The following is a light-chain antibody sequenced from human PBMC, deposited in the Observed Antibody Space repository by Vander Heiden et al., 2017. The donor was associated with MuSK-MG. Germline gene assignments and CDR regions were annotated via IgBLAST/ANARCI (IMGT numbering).Light chain of an antibody. CDR2: KAS. J-gene: IGKJ1*01. CDR3: QHECVYART. Sequence: DIQMTQSPSTLSASVGDRVTITCRASQSVSSWLAWYQQKPGKAPKLLIYKASSLERGVPSRFSASGSGTEFTLTISIRQPDDFATYYCQHECVYARTFGSGAMVGIK. CDR1: QSVSSW. V-gene: IGKV1-5*03.